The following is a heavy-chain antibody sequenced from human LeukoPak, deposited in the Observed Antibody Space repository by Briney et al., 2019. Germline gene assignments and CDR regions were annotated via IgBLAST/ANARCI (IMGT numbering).Heavy chain of an antibody. CDR1: GYTFTSYD. V-gene: IGHV1-8*01. Sequence: ASVKVSCKASGYTFTSYDINWVRQATGQGLEWMGWMNPNSGNTGYAQKFQGRVTMTRNTSISTAYMELSSLRSEDTAVYYCARPGYGDYDYYGMDVWGQGTTVIVSS. D-gene: IGHD4-17*01. J-gene: IGHJ6*02. CDR2: MNPNSGNT. CDR3: ARPGYGDYDYYGMDV.